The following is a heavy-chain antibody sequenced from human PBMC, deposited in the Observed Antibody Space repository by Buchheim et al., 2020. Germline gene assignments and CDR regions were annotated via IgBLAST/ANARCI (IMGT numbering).Heavy chain of an antibody. CDR3: AKSYFTSGSRLDY. D-gene: IGHD3-10*01. Sequence: EVQLLESGGGLVQPGGSLRLSCEASGFTFSTSAMSWVRQAPGKRLEWVSVIGGSAGTTYYADSVKGRFTISRAISKDTLYLQMNSLRVEDTAVYYCAKSYFTSGSRLDYWGQGTL. J-gene: IGHJ4*02. CDR2: IGGSAGTT. CDR1: GFTFSTSA. V-gene: IGHV3-23*01.